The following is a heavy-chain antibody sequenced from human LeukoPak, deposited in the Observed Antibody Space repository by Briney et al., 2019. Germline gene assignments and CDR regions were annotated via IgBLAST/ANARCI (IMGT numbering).Heavy chain of an antibody. V-gene: IGHV3-7*03. CDR3: ASQTSAKGFDY. CDR2: IKSDGSEK. CDR1: GLAFSTYW. J-gene: IGHJ4*02. Sequence: GGSLRLSCAASGLAFSTYWMSWARQAPGKGLEWVANIKSDGSEKNFVDSVRGRFTISRDNAKNSLYLQMNSLRAEDTAVYYCASQTSAKGFDYWGQGTLVTVSS. D-gene: IGHD2-2*01.